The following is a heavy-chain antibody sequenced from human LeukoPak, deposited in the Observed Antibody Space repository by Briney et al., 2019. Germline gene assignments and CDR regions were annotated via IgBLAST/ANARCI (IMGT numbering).Heavy chain of an antibody. Sequence: ASVKVSCKASGYTFTSYGISWVRQAPRQGLEWMGWISAYNGNTNYALKLQGRVTMTTDTSTSTAYMELRSLRSDDTAVYYCARDHVIVGDDAFDIRGQGTMVTVSS. CDR1: GYTFTSYG. CDR3: ARDHVIVGDDAFDI. CDR2: ISAYNGNT. D-gene: IGHD3-22*01. V-gene: IGHV1-18*01. J-gene: IGHJ3*02.